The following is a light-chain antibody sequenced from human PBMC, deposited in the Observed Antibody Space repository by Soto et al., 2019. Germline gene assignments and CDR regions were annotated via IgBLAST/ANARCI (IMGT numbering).Light chain of an antibody. CDR3: QQYLLTPWT. J-gene: IGKJ1*01. Sequence: EIVFTQSPGTLSLSPGEGATLSCSASQSVSSTYLAWYQQKPGQAPRLLIYGASNRATGIPDRFSGSGSGTDFTLTIGRLEPEDFAVYYCQQYLLTPWTFGQGTKVDIK. V-gene: IGKV3-20*01. CDR1: QSVSSTY. CDR2: GAS.